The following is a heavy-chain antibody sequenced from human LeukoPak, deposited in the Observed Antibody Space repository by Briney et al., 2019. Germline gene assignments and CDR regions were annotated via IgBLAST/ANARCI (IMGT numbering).Heavy chain of an antibody. Sequence: KAGGSLRLSCAASGFTFSNYAMSWVRQAPGKGLEWVSYISSSGSTIYYADSVKGRFTISRDNAKNSLYLQMNSLRAEDTAVYYCARGWEYYYYMDVWGKGTTVTVSS. J-gene: IGHJ6*03. D-gene: IGHD1-26*01. CDR1: GFTFSNYA. V-gene: IGHV3-11*01. CDR3: ARGWEYYYYMDV. CDR2: ISSSGSTI.